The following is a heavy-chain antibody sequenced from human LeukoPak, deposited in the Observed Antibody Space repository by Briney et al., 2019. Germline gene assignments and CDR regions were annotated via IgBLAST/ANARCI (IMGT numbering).Heavy chain of an antibody. CDR1: GGSISNYY. J-gene: IGHJ5*02. V-gene: IGHV4-59*01. CDR3: ARGRTGYGCTDH. Sequence: PSETLSLTCTVSGGSISNYYWSWIRQPPGKGLEWIGYIYYTGSTSYNPSLKSRVTISIDTSKNQFPLKLSSVTAADTAVYYCARGRTGYGCTDHWGQGTLVTVSS. D-gene: IGHD4-23*01. CDR2: IYYTGST.